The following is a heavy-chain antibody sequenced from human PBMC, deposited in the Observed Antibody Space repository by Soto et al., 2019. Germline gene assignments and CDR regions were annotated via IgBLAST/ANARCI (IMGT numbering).Heavy chain of an antibody. CDR1: GGSISSYY. Sequence: SETLSLTCTVSGGSISSYYWSWIRQPPGRGLEWIGYIYYSGSTNYNPSLKSRVTISVDTSKNQFSLKLSSVTAADTAVYYCARGTVVIGYYYYGMDVWGQGTTVTVSS. CDR3: ARGTVVIGYYYYGMDV. CDR2: IYYSGST. J-gene: IGHJ6*02. V-gene: IGHV4-59*01. D-gene: IGHD2-21*01.